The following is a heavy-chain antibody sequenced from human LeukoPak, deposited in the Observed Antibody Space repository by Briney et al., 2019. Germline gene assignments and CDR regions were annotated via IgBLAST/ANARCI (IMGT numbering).Heavy chain of an antibody. J-gene: IGHJ4*02. Sequence: SVKVSCKASGGTFSSYTISWVRQAPGQGLEWMGWIIPILGIANYAQKFQGRVTITADKSTSTAYMELSSLRSEDTAVYYCARYQYYYDSSGYPVDYWVRGALVSVSS. CDR1: GGTFSSYT. CDR2: IIPILGIA. D-gene: IGHD3-22*01. CDR3: ARYQYYYDSSGYPVDY. V-gene: IGHV1-69*02.